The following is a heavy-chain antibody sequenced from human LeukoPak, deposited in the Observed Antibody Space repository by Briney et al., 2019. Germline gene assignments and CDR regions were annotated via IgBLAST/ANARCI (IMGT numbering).Heavy chain of an antibody. CDR1: GFTFSNAW. V-gene: IGHV3-15*01. CDR3: TTSGSYQDY. D-gene: IGHD1-26*01. J-gene: IGHJ4*02. Sequence: GGSLRLFCAASGFTFSNAWMSWVRQAPGKGLEWVGRNKSKTDGGTTDYAAPVKGRFTISRDDSKNTLYLQMNSLKTEDTAVYYCTTSGSYQDYWGQGTLVTVSS. CDR2: NKSKTDGGTT.